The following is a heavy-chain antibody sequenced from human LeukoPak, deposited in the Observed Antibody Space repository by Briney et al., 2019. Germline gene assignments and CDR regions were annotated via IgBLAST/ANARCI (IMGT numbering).Heavy chain of an antibody. J-gene: IGHJ6*02. CDR2: IYSSGST. V-gene: IGHV4-59*01. D-gene: IGHD1-14*01. Sequence: SETLSLTCTVSGGSISAYYWTWIRQPPGKGPEWIGYIYSSGSTNYNSSLKSRVTISVDTSKNQFSLKLSSVTAADTAVYYCARSSNPFYYYNGLDVWGQGTTVTVSS. CDR1: GGSISAYY. CDR3: ARSSNPFYYYNGLDV.